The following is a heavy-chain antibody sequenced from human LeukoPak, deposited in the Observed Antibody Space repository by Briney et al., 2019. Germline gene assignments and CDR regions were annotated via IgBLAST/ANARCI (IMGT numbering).Heavy chain of an antibody. CDR1: GGTFSSYA. D-gene: IGHD2-8*02. CDR2: IIPIFGTA. Sequence: VKVSCKASGGTFSSYAISWVRQAPGQGLEWMGGIIPIFGTANYAQRFQGRATITADESTSTAYMELSSLRSEDTAVYYCARGTGFPPNWFDPWGQGTLVTVSS. V-gene: IGHV1-69*13. CDR3: ARGTGFPPNWFDP. J-gene: IGHJ5*02.